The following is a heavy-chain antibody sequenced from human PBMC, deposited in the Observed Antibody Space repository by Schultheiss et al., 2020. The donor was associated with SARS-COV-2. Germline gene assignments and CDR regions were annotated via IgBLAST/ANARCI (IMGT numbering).Heavy chain of an antibody. J-gene: IGHJ4*02. V-gene: IGHV1-69*04. D-gene: IGHD6-6*01. CDR2: IIPILGIA. CDR1: GGTFSSYA. Sequence: SVKVSCKASGGTFSSYAISWVRQAPGQGLEWMGRIIPILGIANYAQKFQGRVTITADKSTSTAYMELSSLRSEDTAVYYCAREFAPYSSSLAYYWGQGTLVTVSS. CDR3: AREFAPYSSSLAYY.